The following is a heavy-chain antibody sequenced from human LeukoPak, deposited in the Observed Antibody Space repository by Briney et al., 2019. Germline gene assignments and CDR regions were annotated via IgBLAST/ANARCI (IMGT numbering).Heavy chain of an antibody. D-gene: IGHD5-24*01. Sequence: GGSLRLSCAASGFTFSSYAMHWVRQAPGKGLEWVAVISYDGSNKYYADSVKGRFTISRDNSKNTLYPQMNSLRAEDTAVYYCAREETLNDAFDIWGQGTMVTVSS. V-gene: IGHV3-30-3*01. CDR2: ISYDGSNK. CDR3: AREETLNDAFDI. J-gene: IGHJ3*02. CDR1: GFTFSSYA.